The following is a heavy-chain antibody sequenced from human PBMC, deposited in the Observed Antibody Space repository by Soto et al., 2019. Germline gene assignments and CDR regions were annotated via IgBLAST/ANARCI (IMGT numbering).Heavy chain of an antibody. J-gene: IGHJ4*02. CDR1: GGTFSSYA. V-gene: IGHV1-69*01. Sequence: QVQLVQSGAEVKKPGSSVKVSCKASGGTFSSYAISWVRQAPGQGLEWMGGIIPIFGTANYAQKCQGRVTITADESTSTAYMELSSLRSEDTAVYYCAIGRSMVRGVNKVYFDYWGPGTLVTVSS. D-gene: IGHD3-10*01. CDR3: AIGRSMVRGVNKVYFDY. CDR2: IIPIFGTA.